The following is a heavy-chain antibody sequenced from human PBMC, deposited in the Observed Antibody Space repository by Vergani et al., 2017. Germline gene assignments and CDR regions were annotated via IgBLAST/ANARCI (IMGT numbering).Heavy chain of an antibody. V-gene: IGHV3-30-3*01. CDR1: GFTFSSYA. CDR2: ISYDGSNK. Sequence: QVQLVESGGGVVQPGRSLRLSCAASGFTFSSYAMHWVRQAPGKGLEWVAVISYDGSNKYYADSVKGRFTISRDNSKNTLYLQMNSLRAEDTAVYYCARDNGRYCSSTSCYCWFDPWGQGTLVIVSA. CDR3: ARDNGRYCSSTSCYCWFDP. D-gene: IGHD2-2*01. J-gene: IGHJ5*02.